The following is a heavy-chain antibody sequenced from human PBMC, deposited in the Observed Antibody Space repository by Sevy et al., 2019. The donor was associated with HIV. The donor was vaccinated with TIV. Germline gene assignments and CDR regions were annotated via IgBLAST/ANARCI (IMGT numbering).Heavy chain of an antibody. CDR2: ISYDGSNK. V-gene: IGHV3-30-3*01. CDR3: ARARLRYFDWLFSWPGMDV. J-gene: IGHJ6*02. CDR1: GFTFSSYD. D-gene: IGHD3-9*01. Sequence: GGSLRLSCAASGFTFSSYDMHWVRQAPGKGLEWVAVISYDGSNKYYADSVKGRFTISRDNSKNTLYLQMNSLRAEDTAVYYCARARLRYFDWLFSWPGMDVWGQGTTVTVSS.